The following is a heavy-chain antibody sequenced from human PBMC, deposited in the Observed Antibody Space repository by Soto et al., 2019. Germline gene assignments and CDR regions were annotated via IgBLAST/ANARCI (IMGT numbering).Heavy chain of an antibody. CDR3: ARQPPNTAMVTGIDY. Sequence: TLSLTCTVSGGSISSGDYYWSWIRQPPGKGLEWIGYIYYSGSTYYNPSLKSRVTISVDTSKNQFSLKLSSVTAADTAVYYCARQPPNTAMVTGIDYWGQGTLVTVSS. V-gene: IGHV4-30-4*01. J-gene: IGHJ4*02. CDR1: GGSISSGDYY. D-gene: IGHD5-18*01. CDR2: IYYSGST.